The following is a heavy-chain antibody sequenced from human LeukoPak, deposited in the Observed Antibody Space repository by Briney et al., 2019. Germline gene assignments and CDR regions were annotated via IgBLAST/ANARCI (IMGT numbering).Heavy chain of an antibody. CDR3: ATDSPNGGPGYSSSWYLDY. D-gene: IGHD6-13*01. V-gene: IGHV4-4*07. CDR1: GGSISSYY. Sequence: SETLSLTCTVSGGSISSYYWSWIRQPAGKGLEWIGRIYTSGSTNYNPSLKSRVTMSVDTSKNQFSLKLSSVTAADTAVYYCATDSPNGGPGYSSSWYLDYWGQGTLVTVSS. J-gene: IGHJ4*02. CDR2: IYTSGST.